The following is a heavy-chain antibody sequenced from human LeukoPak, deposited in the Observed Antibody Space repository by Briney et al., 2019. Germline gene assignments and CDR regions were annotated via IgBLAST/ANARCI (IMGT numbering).Heavy chain of an antibody. CDR2: ISYDGGNK. CDR3: AKGFSGWYYFDY. Sequence: SCKASGYTFTSYGMHWVRQAPGKGLEWVALISYDGGNKYYADSVKGRFTISRDNSKNTLYLQMNSLRAEDTAVYYCAKGFSGWYYFDYWGQGTLVTVSS. V-gene: IGHV3-30*18. J-gene: IGHJ4*02. CDR1: GYTFTSYG. D-gene: IGHD6-19*01.